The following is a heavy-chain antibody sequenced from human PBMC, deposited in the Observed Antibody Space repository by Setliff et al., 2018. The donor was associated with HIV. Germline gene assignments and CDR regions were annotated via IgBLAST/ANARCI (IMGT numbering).Heavy chain of an antibody. Sequence: PSETLSLTCTVSGGSISSYYWSWIRQPAGKGLECIGRIYTSGSTNYNPSLKSRVTMSVDTSKNQFSLKLISVTAADTALYYCARYRYYDSSCYIPFDIWGQGTMVTVSS. CDR1: GGSISSYY. V-gene: IGHV4-4*07. CDR3: ARYRYYDSSCYIPFDI. CDR2: IYTSGST. D-gene: IGHD3-22*01. J-gene: IGHJ3*02.